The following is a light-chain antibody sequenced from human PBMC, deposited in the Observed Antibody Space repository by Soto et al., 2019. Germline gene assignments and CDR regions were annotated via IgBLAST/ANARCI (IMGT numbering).Light chain of an antibody. CDR2: GAS. CDR3: PQYVSSPLT. V-gene: IGKV3-20*01. Sequence: EVVMRQSPATLSVSPGEGATLSCRASQSVSSNYLAWYQQKPGQAPRLLIYGASSRATGIPDRFIGSGSGTDFTLTISRLEPEDFAVYYCPQYVSSPLTFGGGTKVDIK. CDR1: QSVSSNY. J-gene: IGKJ4*01.